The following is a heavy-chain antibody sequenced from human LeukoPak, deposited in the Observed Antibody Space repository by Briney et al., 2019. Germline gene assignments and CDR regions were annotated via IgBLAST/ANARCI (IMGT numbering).Heavy chain of an antibody. CDR2: IYYSGST. J-gene: IGHJ6*02. Sequence: SETLSLTCTVSGGSISSYYWSWIRQPLGKGLEWIGYIYYSGSTNYNPSLKSRVTISVDTSKNQFSLKLSSVTAADTAVYYCARQSDYDPYYYGMDVWGQGTTVTVSS. CDR1: GGSISSYY. V-gene: IGHV4-59*01. D-gene: IGHD3-3*01. CDR3: ARQSDYDPYYYGMDV.